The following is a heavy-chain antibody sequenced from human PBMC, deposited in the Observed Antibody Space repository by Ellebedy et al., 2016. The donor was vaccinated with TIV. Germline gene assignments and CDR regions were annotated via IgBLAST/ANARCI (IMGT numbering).Heavy chain of an antibody. CDR1: GYSFPSYG. CDR2: INASNGDT. D-gene: IGHD5-12*01. J-gene: IGHJ4*02. CDR3: ARDLGSGYERFDY. Sequence: AASVKVSCKASGYSFPSYGISWVRQAPGQGLEWMGWINASNGDTNYEEKFQGRVSMTTDTSTSTAFMELRNLRSDDTAVYYCARDLGSGYERFDYWGQGTLVTVSS. V-gene: IGHV1-18*01.